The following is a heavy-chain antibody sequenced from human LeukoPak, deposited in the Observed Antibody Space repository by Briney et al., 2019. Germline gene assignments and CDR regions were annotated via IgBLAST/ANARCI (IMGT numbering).Heavy chain of an antibody. CDR2: INPNSGGT. Sequence: GASVTVSCKASGYTFTCYYMHWVRQAPGQGLEWMGWINPNSGGTYYAQKFQGRVTMTRDTSISTAYTELSRLRSDDTAVYYCARAHYYGSATYWGQGTLVIVSS. CDR1: GYTFTCYY. V-gene: IGHV1-2*02. CDR3: ARAHYYGSATY. J-gene: IGHJ4*02. D-gene: IGHD3-10*01.